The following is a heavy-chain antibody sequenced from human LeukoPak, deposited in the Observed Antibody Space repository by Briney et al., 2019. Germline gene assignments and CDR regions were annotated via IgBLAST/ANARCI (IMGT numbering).Heavy chain of an antibody. CDR2: IYNSGST. V-gene: IGHV4-4*09. D-gene: IGHD4-17*01. CDR1: GDSISSYY. CDR3: ARVGTVTTSHMDV. J-gene: IGHJ6*03. Sequence: RPSETLSLTCTVSGDSISSYYWSWIRQPPGKGLEWIGYIYNSGSTKYNPSLKSRVTISVDTSKNQFSLKMTSVTAADTAVYYCARVGTVTTSHMDVWGKGTTVTVSS.